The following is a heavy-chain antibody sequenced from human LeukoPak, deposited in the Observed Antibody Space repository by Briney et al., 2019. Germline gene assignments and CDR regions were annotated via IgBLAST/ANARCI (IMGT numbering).Heavy chain of an antibody. D-gene: IGHD1-26*01. CDR3: ASTIVGTTPAVDY. CDR1: GFTFNNYA. CDR2: ISGSGGAT. J-gene: IGHJ4*02. Sequence: PGGSLRLSCAASGFTFNNYAMTWVRQAPGKGLQWVSTISGSGGATYYADSVKGRFTISRDNSKNTLYVEMNSLRAEDTAVYYCASTIVGTTPAVDYWGQGTLVTVSS. V-gene: IGHV3-23*01.